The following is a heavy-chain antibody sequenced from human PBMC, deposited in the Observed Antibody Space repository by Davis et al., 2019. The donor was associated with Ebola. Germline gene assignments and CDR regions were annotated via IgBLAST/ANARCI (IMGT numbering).Heavy chain of an antibody. CDR3: ARGRNGGWDFDY. D-gene: IGHD6-19*01. V-gene: IGHV1-18*01. Sequence: ASVKVSCKASGGTFTSYTFSWVRQAPGQGLEWMAWISAYNGHTNYAQKFQGRLTLTTDTSTSTVYMELRSLTSDDTAEYYCARGRNGGWDFDYWGQGTQVTVSS. J-gene: IGHJ4*02. CDR1: GGTFTSYT. CDR2: ISAYNGHT.